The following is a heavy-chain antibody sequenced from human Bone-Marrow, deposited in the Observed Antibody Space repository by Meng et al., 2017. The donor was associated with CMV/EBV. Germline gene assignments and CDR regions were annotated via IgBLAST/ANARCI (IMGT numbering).Heavy chain of an antibody. CDR3: ARLGYCSSTSCYEVWFDP. J-gene: IGHJ5*02. CDR1: TFTGYY. CDR2: INPNSGGT. Sequence: TFTGYYMHWVRQAPGQGLEWMGWINPNSGGTNYAQKFQGRVTMTRDTSTSTAYMELSRLRSDDTAVYYCARLGYCSSTSCYEVWFDPWGQGTLVTVSS. D-gene: IGHD2-2*01. V-gene: IGHV1-2*02.